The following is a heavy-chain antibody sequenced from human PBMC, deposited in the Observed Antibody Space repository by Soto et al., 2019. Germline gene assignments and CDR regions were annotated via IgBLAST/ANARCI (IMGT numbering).Heavy chain of an antibody. J-gene: IGHJ4*02. CDR3: ARDWSYALNC. D-gene: IGHD3-16*01. CDR2: IHSDVTDA. V-gene: IGHV3-74*01. CDR1: GFTLSSSS. Sequence: GGSLRLSCAASGFTLSSSSIYWDRHAPGRGLGWVSHIHSDVTDANYADSVKGRFTISRDNAKNTVYLQMNSLRAEDTAVYYCARDWSYALNCWGQGSLVTVSS.